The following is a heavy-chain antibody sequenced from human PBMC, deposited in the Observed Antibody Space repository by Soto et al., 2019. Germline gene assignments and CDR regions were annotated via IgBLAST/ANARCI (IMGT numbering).Heavy chain of an antibody. CDR3: ASDYGGNLLDY. J-gene: IGHJ4*02. V-gene: IGHV4-59*01. CDR1: GGSISSYY. D-gene: IGHD4-17*01. CDR2: IYYSGSS. Sequence: QVQLQESGPGLVKPSETLSLTCTVSGGSISSYYWSWIRQPPGQGLEWIGYIYYSGSSNYNPSLKSRVTISVDTSKNQFSLKLSSVTAADTAVYYCASDYGGNLLDYWGQGTLVTVSS.